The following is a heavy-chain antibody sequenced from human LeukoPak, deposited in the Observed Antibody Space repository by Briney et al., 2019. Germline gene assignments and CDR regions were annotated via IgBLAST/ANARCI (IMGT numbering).Heavy chain of an antibody. D-gene: IGHD1-26*01. J-gene: IGHJ4*02. Sequence: SETLSLTCAVYGGSFSGYYWSWIRQPPGKGLEWIGEINHSGSTNYNPSLKSRVTISVDTSKNQFPLKLSSVTAADTAVYYCARPRIVGATGDWVYWGQGTLVTVSS. V-gene: IGHV4-34*01. CDR2: INHSGST. CDR3: ARPRIVGATGDWVY. CDR1: GGSFSGYY.